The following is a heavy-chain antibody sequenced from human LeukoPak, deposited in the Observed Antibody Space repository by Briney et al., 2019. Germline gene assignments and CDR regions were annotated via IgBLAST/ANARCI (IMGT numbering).Heavy chain of an antibody. Sequence: GGSLRLSCAASGFTFSSYWMSWVRQAPGKGLECVAYIKQDGSEKDYMDSVKGRFTISRDNAKNSLYLHTTTLRAEDTAVYYCARHTDYSFDYWGRGTLVTVSS. D-gene: IGHD5-18*01. CDR2: IKQDGSEK. V-gene: IGHV3-7*01. CDR3: ARHTDYSFDY. J-gene: IGHJ4*02. CDR1: GFTFSSYW.